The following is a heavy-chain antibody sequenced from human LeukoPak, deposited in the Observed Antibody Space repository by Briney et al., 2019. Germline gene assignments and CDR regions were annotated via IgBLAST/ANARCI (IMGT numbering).Heavy chain of an antibody. CDR1: GFTFSNTW. D-gene: IGHD3-3*01. CDR2: IKPDGSKK. CDR3: ARVLFGYYGVDV. Sequence: GGSLRLSCAASGFTFSNTWMNWVRQAPERGLEWVANIKPDGSKKYYVDSVKGCFTISRDNAKNSLYLQMNSLRAEDTAVYYCARVLFGYYGVDVWGQGTTVTVSS. V-gene: IGHV3-7*02. J-gene: IGHJ6*02.